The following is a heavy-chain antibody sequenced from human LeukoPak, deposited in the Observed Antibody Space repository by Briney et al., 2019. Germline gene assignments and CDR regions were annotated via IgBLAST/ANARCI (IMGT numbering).Heavy chain of an antibody. CDR1: GGSISSYY. CDR3: ARGIWELPLDY. J-gene: IGHJ4*02. Sequence: SETLSLTCTVSGGSISSYYWSWIRQPPGKGLEWIGYIYYSGSTNYNPSLKSRVTISVDTSKNQFSLELSSVTAADTAVYYCARGIWELPLDYWGQGTLVTVSS. D-gene: IGHD1-26*01. CDR2: IYYSGST. V-gene: IGHV4-59*01.